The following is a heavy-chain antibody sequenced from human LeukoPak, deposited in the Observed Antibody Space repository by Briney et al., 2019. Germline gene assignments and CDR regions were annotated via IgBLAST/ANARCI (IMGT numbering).Heavy chain of an antibody. V-gene: IGHV1-2*02. J-gene: IGHJ3*02. CDR2: INPNSGGT. Sequence: GASVKVSCKASGYTFTGYYMHWVRQAPGQGLEWMGWINPNSGGTNYAQKFQGRVTMTRDTSISTAYMELSRLRSDDTAVYYCASSGYYDSSGYYAFDIWGQGTMVTVSS. CDR3: ASSGYYDSSGYYAFDI. D-gene: IGHD3-22*01. CDR1: GYTFTGYY.